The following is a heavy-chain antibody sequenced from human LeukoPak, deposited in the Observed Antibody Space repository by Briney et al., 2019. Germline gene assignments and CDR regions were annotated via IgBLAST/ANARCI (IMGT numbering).Heavy chain of an antibody. CDR2: IWYDGSNK. CDR1: GLTFSNYG. D-gene: IGHD3-10*01. J-gene: IGHJ4*02. V-gene: IGHV3-33*01. CDR3: ARDRWFGELFGYYFDY. Sequence: QRGGSLRLSCAASGLTFSNYGMHCVRQAPGRGLEWVAVIWYDGSNKYYADSVKGRFTISRDNSKNTLYLQMNSLRAEDTAVYYCARDRWFGELFGYYFDYWGQGNRVTVSA.